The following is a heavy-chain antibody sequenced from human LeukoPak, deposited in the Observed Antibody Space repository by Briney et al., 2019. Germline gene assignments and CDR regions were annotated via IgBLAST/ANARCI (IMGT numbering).Heavy chain of an antibody. Sequence: ASVKVSCKASGYTFTGYYMHWVRQAPGQGLEWMGWINPHSGGTNYAQKFQGRVTMTRDTSISTAYMELSRLRSDDTAVYYCCVVITHDAFDIWGQGTMVTVSS. J-gene: IGHJ3*02. CDR1: GYTFTGYY. CDR3: CVVITHDAFDI. V-gene: IGHV1-2*02. D-gene: IGHD3-22*01. CDR2: INPHSGGT.